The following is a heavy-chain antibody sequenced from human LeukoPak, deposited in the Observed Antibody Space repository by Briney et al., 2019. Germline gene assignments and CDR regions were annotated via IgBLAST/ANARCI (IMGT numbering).Heavy chain of an antibody. CDR3: ARGFNDFWSGSQLEY. J-gene: IGHJ4*02. V-gene: IGHV3-30-3*01. Sequence: GSLRLSCAASGFIFGGYAMHWVRQAPGKGLQCLAVISYDGGKTYYADSVEGRFTISRDNSKSTVYLEINSLRSEDTAIYYCARGFNDFWSGSQLEYWGQGTLVTVSS. D-gene: IGHD3-3*01. CDR2: ISYDGGKT. CDR1: GFIFGGYA.